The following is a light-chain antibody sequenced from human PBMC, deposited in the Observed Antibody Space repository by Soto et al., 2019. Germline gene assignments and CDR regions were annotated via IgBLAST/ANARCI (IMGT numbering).Light chain of an antibody. V-gene: IGLV2-14*01. CDR3: SAYTSSSTVV. CDR1: SSDVGGYNY. CDR2: EVS. Sequence: SALTQPASVSGSPGQSITISCTGTSSDVGGYNYVSWYQQHPGKAPKLMIYEVSNRPSGFSNRFSGSKSGNTASLTISGLQAEDEADYYCSAYTSSSTVVFGGGTKLTVL. J-gene: IGLJ2*01.